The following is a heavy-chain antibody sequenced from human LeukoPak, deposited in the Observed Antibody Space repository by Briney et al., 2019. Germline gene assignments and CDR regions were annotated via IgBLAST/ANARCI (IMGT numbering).Heavy chain of an antibody. CDR1: GFTFSSYS. CDR3: ARDLAPDSGYSSSWYHVASYFDY. J-gene: IGHJ4*02. Sequence: GGSLRLSCAASGFTFSSYSMNWVRQAPGKGLEWVSYISSSSTIYYADSVKGRFTISRDNAKNSLYLQMNSLRAEDTAVYYCARDLAPDSGYSSSWYHVASYFDYWGQGTLVTVSS. V-gene: IGHV3-48*01. CDR2: ISSSSTI. D-gene: IGHD6-13*01.